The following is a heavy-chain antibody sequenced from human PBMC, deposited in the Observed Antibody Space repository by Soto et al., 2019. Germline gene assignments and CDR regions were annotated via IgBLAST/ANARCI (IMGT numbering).Heavy chain of an antibody. CDR1: GFTFRSYA. CDR3: AREDIVGATYFDF. CDR2: ISYDGNIK. V-gene: IGHV3-30-3*01. Sequence: QVQLVESGGGVVQPGRSLRLSCAASGFTFRSYAMHWVRQAPGKGLEWVAVISYDGNIKYYADSVKGRFTSSRDNFKNTLYLQMNSLRDEDTAVYYCAREDIVGATYFDFWGQGTLVTVSS. D-gene: IGHD1-26*01. J-gene: IGHJ4*02.